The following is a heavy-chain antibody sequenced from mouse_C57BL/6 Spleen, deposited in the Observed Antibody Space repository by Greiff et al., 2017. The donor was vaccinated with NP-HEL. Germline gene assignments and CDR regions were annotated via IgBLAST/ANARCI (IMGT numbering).Heavy chain of an antibody. CDR1: GYTFTSYW. CDR2: IYPGSGST. J-gene: IGHJ3*01. CDR3: TVVTTVVEGFAY. Sequence: QVQLQQPGAELVKPGASVKMSCKASGYTFTSYWITWVKQRPGQGLEWIGDIYPGSGSTNYNEKFKGKATLTVDTSSSTAYMQLSSLTSEDSGVYYCTVVTTVVEGFAYWGQGTLVTVSA. V-gene: IGHV1-55*01. D-gene: IGHD1-1*01.